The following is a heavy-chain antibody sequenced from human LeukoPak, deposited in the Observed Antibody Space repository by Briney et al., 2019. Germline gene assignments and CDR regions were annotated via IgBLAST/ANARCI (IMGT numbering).Heavy chain of an antibody. CDR2: INSDGSST. Sequence: GGSLRLSCAASGFTFSSHWMHWVRQAPGKGLVLVSRINSDGSSTSYADSVKGRFTISRDNAKDTLYLQMNSLRAEDTAVYYCAREDSYGFNFDYWGQGTLVTVSS. V-gene: IGHV3-74*01. CDR1: GFTFSSHW. CDR3: AREDSYGFNFDY. D-gene: IGHD5-18*01. J-gene: IGHJ4*02.